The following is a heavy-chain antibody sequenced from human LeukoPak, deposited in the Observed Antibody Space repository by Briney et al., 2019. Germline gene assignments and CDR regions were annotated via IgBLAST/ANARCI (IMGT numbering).Heavy chain of an antibody. D-gene: IGHD6-19*01. J-gene: IGHJ5*02. CDR2: IYTSGST. CDR3: ARSSSSGWGFRFDP. CDR1: GGSISSYY. V-gene: IGHV4-4*07. Sequence: PSETLSLTCTVSGGSISSYYWSWIRQSPGKGLEWIGRIYTSGSTNYNPSLKSRVTISVDTSKNQFSLKLSSVIAADTAVYYCARSSSSGWGFRFDPWGQGTLVTVSS.